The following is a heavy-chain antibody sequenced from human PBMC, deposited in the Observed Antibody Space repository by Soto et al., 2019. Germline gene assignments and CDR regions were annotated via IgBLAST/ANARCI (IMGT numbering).Heavy chain of an antibody. CDR2: ISYDGLNK. Sequence: PGGSLRLSCAASGFTFSNYGVDWVRQAPGKGLEWVTGISYDGLNKIYADSVKGRFTISRDNSKNTLHLQMSSLRAEDTVVFYCAKIPPGYSYGYFYFDYWGQGTLVTVSS. J-gene: IGHJ4*02. CDR1: GFTFSNYG. CDR3: AKIPPGYSYGYFYFDY. D-gene: IGHD5-18*01. V-gene: IGHV3-30*18.